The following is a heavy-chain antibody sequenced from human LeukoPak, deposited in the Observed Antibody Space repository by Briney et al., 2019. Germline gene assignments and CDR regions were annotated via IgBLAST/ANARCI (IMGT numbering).Heavy chain of an antibody. CDR3: ARTPKGQWLVPAFDI. CDR2: INHSGST. V-gene: IGHV4-34*01. Sequence: SETLSLTCTVSGASIRSGDYYWSWIRQPPGKGLEWIGEINHSGSTNYNPSLKSRVTISVDTSKNQFSLKLSSVTAADTAVYYCARTPKGQWLVPAFDIWGQGTMVTVSS. J-gene: IGHJ3*02. CDR1: GASIRSGDYY. D-gene: IGHD6-19*01.